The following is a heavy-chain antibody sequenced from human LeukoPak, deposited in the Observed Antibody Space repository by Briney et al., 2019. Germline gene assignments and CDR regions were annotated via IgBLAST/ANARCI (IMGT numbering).Heavy chain of an antibody. V-gene: IGHV3-74*01. CDR2: INSYGSST. CDR1: GFTFSSYW. J-gene: IGHJ4*02. D-gene: IGHD3-10*01. CDR3: ARVYPARGSTALDY. Sequence: GGSLRLSCAASGFTFSSYWMHWVRQAPGKGLVWVSRINSYGSSTSYADSVKGRFTISRDNAKNTLYLQMNSLRVEDTAVYYCARVYPARGSTALDYWGQGTLVTVSS.